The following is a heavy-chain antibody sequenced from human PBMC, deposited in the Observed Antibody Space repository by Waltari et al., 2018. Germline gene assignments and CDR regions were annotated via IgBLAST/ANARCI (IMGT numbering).Heavy chain of an antibody. Sequence: QVQLQESGPGLVKPSQTLSLTCTVSGGSIRSADYSWSWIRQPPGKGLEWIGYMSSSGSIYYNPSLKSRISMSVDTSKNQFSLKLSSVIAADTAVYYCARVTLISIVQGVTVPGEYFQHWGLGTLVTVSS. V-gene: IGHV4-30-4*01. D-gene: IGHD3-10*02. CDR2: MSSSGSI. CDR3: ARVTLISIVQGVTVPGEYFQH. J-gene: IGHJ1*01. CDR1: GGSIRSADYS.